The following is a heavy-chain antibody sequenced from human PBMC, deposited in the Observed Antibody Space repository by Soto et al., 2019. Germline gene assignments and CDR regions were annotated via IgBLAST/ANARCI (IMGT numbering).Heavy chain of an antibody. CDR1: GFSFSRYG. J-gene: IGHJ4*02. D-gene: IGHD4-17*01. Sequence: QVQLVESGGGVVQAGRSLRLSCAASGFSFSRYGMHWVRQASGKGLEWVAEISSDGSNKNYADSVKGRFTISRDISKDTLYLQMNSLRAEDTAVYYCAKGPNDHSDYGGIIWGQGTLVTVSS. V-gene: IGHV3-30*18. CDR2: ISSDGSNK. CDR3: AKGPNDHSDYGGII.